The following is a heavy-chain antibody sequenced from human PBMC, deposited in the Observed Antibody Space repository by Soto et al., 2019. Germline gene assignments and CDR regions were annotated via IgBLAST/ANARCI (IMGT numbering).Heavy chain of an antibody. J-gene: IGHJ4*02. D-gene: IGHD6-19*01. CDR1: GYTFTSYA. CDR2: INAGNGNT. V-gene: IGHV1-3*01. CDR3: ARDYASGWRHFDY. Sequence: QVQLVQSGAEVKKPGASVKVSCKASGYTFTSYAMHWVRQAPGQRLEWMGWINAGNGNTKYSQKFQGRVTITRDTSASTAYMELSSLRSEDTAVYYCARDYASGWRHFDYWGQGTLVTVSS.